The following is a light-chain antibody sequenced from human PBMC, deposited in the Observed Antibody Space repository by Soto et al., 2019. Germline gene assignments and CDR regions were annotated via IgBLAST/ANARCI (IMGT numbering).Light chain of an antibody. CDR3: ATWDDSLNGVV. V-gene: IGLV1-36*01. CDR2: YDD. Sequence: QSVLTQPPSASGTPGQRVTISCSGSSSNIGNNAVSWYQQLPGKAPKLLIYYDDLLPSGVSDRFSGSKSGTSASLAISGLQSEDEADYYCATWDDSLNGVVFGGGTKVTVL. J-gene: IGLJ2*01. CDR1: SSNIGNNA.